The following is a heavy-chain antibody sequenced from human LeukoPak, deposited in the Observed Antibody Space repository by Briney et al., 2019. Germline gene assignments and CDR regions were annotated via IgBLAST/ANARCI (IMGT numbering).Heavy chain of an antibody. J-gene: IGHJ4*02. D-gene: IGHD3-22*01. CDR1: GFTFSSYG. CDR3: ARDHSSGYYHFDY. CDR2: IWYDGSNK. V-gene: IGHV3-33*01. Sequence: GGSLRLSCAASGFTFSSYGMHWVRQAPGKGLEWVAVIWYDGSNKYYADSVKGRFTISRDNSKNTLYLQMNSLGAEDTAVYYCARDHSSGYYHFDYWGQGTLVTVSS.